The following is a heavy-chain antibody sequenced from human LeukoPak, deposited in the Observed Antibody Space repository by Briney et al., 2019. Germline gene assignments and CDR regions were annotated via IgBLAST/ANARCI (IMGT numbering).Heavy chain of an antibody. CDR2: INHSGST. V-gene: IGHV4-34*01. CDR3: ARGYYYDSSGYLY. CDR1: GGSFSGYY. Sequence: SETLSLTCAVYGGSFSGYYWSWIRQPPGKGLEWIGEINHSGSTNYNTSLKSRVTISVDTSKNQFSLKLSSVTAADTAVYYCARGYYYDSSGYLYWGQGTLVTVSS. J-gene: IGHJ4*02. D-gene: IGHD3-22*01.